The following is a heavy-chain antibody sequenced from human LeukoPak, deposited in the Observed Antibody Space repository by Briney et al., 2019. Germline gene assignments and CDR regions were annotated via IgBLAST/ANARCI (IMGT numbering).Heavy chain of an antibody. CDR3: ARRTTVTTPRGYYYYYMDV. V-gene: IGHV1-18*01. J-gene: IGHJ6*03. CDR1: GYTFTSYG. D-gene: IGHD4-17*01. Sequence: ASVKVSCKASGYTFTSYGISWVRQAPGQGLEWMGWISAYNGNTNYAQKLQGRVTMTTDTSTSTAYMELRSLRSDDTAVYYCARRTTVTTPRGYYYYYMDVWGKGTTVTVSS. CDR2: ISAYNGNT.